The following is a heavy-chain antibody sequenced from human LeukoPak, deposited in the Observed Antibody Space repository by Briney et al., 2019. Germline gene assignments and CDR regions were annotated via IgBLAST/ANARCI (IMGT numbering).Heavy chain of an antibody. D-gene: IGHD3-10*01. J-gene: IGHJ4*02. CDR2: IIPILGIA. V-gene: IGHV1-69*02. CDR3: ARLLWFGYYFDY. Sequence: KISCKGSGYSFTSYWIGWVRQAPGQGLEWMGRIIPILGIANYAQKFQGRVTITADKSTSTAYMELSSLRSEDTAVYYCARLLWFGYYFDYWGQGTLVTVSS. CDR1: GYSFTSYW.